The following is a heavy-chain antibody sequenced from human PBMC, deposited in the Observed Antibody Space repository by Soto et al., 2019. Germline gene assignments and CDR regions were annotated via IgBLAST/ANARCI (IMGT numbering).Heavy chain of an antibody. Sequence: PGGSLRLSCAASGFTVAIYSMNWVRQAPGKGLEWISYISSSSSNIFYADSVKGRFTISRDNAKNSLYLQINSLRAEDTAVYYCASFGSGSYALSYWGQGTPVTVSS. D-gene: IGHD3-10*01. J-gene: IGHJ4*02. V-gene: IGHV3-48*01. CDR2: ISSSSSNI. CDR1: GFTVAIYS. CDR3: ASFGSGSYALSY.